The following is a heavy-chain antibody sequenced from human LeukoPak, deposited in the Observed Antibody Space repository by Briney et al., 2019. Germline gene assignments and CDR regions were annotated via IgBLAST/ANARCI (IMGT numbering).Heavy chain of an antibody. CDR2: VRKDGRDK. Sequence: GGSLRLSCAASGFTFSCCGIHWVRQAPGKGLEWVTFVRKDGRDKYYADSVKGRFTISRDNSKNTVYLQMNSLRAEDTAVYYCARRIWAYCSGDCYSGYDFFDYWGQGTLLTVSS. D-gene: IGHD2-21*02. CDR1: GFTFSCCG. V-gene: IGHV3-33*01. J-gene: IGHJ4*02. CDR3: ARRIWAYCSGDCYSGYDFFDY.